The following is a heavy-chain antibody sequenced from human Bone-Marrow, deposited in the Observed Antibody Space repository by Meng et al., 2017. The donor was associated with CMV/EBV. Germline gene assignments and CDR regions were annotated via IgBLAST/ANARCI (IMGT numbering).Heavy chain of an antibody. CDR3: ARSSSGYYFGAFDI. CDR2: IIPILGIA. D-gene: IGHD3-22*01. J-gene: IGHJ3*02. Sequence: SVKVSCKASGGTFSSYTISWVRQAPGQGLEWMGRIIPILGIANYAQKFQGRVTITADKSTSTAYMELSSLRSEDTAVYYCARSSSGYYFGAFDIWGQGTMVTVSS. V-gene: IGHV1-69*02. CDR1: GGTFSSYT.